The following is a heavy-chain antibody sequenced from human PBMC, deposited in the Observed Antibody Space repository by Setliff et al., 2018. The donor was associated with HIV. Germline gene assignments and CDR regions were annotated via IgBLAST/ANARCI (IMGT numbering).Heavy chain of an antibody. CDR1: GGSFSSYG. CDR3: GRGDSLLESIVWFDR. D-gene: IGHD1-1*01. V-gene: IGHV1-69*13. J-gene: IGHJ5*02. Sequence: SVKVSCKVSGGSFSSYGFTWVRQAPGQGLEWMGGLIPLFGSANYPQKFQGRVTMTADESTRTVYMELSRLRFEDTAMYYCGRGDSLLESIVWFDRWGQGTLVT. CDR2: LIPLFGSA.